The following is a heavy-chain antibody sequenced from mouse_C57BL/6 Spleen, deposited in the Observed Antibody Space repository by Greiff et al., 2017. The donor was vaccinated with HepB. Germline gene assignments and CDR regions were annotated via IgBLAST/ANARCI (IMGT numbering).Heavy chain of an antibody. CDR2: ISDGGSYT. D-gene: IGHD1-1*01. J-gene: IGHJ3*01. V-gene: IGHV5-4*01. CDR1: GFTFSSYA. Sequence: EVKLVESGGGLVKPGGSLKLSCAASGFTFSSYAMSWVRQTPEKRLEWVATISDGGSYTYYPDNVKGRFTISRDNAKNNLYLQMSHLKSEDTAMYYCAREGITTVDWFAYWGQGTLVTVSA. CDR3: AREGITTVDWFAY.